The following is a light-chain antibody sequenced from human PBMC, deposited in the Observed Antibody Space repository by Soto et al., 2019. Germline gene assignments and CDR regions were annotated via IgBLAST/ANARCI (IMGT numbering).Light chain of an antibody. CDR2: EGS. J-gene: IGLJ3*02. Sequence: QSALTQPASVSGSPGQSITISCTGTSSDVGSYNLVSWYQQHPGKAPKLMIYEGSKRPSGVSHRFSGSKSGSTASLTISGLQAEDEAHYYCCSYAGSSTWVFGGGTKLTVL. V-gene: IGLV2-23*01. CDR1: SSDVGSYNL. CDR3: CSYAGSSTWV.